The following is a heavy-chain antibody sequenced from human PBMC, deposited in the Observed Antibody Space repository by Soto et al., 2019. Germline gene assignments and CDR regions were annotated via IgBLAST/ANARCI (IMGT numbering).Heavy chain of an antibody. CDR2: IYCCFTT. Sequence: PSETMSLTCTVSGGSISSYYWSWMRQPPGKGLEWIGYIYCCFTTTYNPSLNSRVTISVHTSNNHCSLKLSSVTAADTAVYYCPRQTAPTNYYYGMDVCRQVTTVAFSS. D-gene: IGHD2-15*01. V-gene: IGHV4-59*01. CDR3: PRQTAPTNYYYGMDV. J-gene: IGHJ6*02. CDR1: GGSISSYY.